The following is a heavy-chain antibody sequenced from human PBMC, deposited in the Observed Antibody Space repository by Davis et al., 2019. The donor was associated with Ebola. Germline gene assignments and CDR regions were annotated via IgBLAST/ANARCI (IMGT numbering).Heavy chain of an antibody. Sequence: GESLKISCQGSGYSFTSYWISWVRQMPGKGLEWMGRIDPSDSYTNYSPSFQGHVTISADKSISTAYLQWSSLKASDTAMYYCARRGFGLDAFDIWGQGTMVTVSS. D-gene: IGHD3-10*01. V-gene: IGHV5-10-1*01. CDR3: ARRGFGLDAFDI. CDR2: IDPSDSYT. J-gene: IGHJ3*02. CDR1: GYSFTSYW.